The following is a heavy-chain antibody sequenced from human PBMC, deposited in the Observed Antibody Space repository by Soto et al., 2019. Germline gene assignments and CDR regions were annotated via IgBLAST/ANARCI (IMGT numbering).Heavy chain of an antibody. CDR3: ARARNSGYGFDY. D-gene: IGHD5-18*01. J-gene: IGHJ4*02. Sequence: SETLSLTCAVYGGSFSGYYWSWIRQPPGKGLEWIGEINHSGSTNYNPSLKSRVTISVDTSKNQFSLKLSSVTAADTAVYYCARARNSGYGFDYWGQGTLVTVSS. CDR1: GGSFSGYY. V-gene: IGHV4-34*01. CDR2: INHSGST.